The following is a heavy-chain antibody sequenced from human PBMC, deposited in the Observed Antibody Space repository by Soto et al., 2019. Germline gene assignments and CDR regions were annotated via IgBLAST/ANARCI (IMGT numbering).Heavy chain of an antibody. D-gene: IGHD2-2*01. Sequence: QVQLVQSGAEVKKPGASVKVSCKASGYTFTSYVVQWVRQAPGQRLEWMGWINAGNGNTKYSQKFQGRVTITRDTSASTAYMELSSLRSEDTAVYYCARWCSSTSCASSYYYMDVWGKGTTVTVSS. V-gene: IGHV1-3*01. CDR1: GYTFTSYV. CDR3: ARWCSSTSCASSYYYMDV. CDR2: INAGNGNT. J-gene: IGHJ6*03.